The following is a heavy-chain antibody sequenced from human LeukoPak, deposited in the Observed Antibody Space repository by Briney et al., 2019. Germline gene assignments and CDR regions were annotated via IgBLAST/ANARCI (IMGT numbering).Heavy chain of an antibody. CDR1: GYTFTGYY. Sequence: ASVKVSCKASGYTFTGYYMHWVRQAPGQGLEWMGWINPNSGGTNYAQKFQGRVTMTRDTSISTAYMELSRLRSDDTAVYYCARALRPNYSSGWSEPGYWGQGTLVTVSS. D-gene: IGHD6-13*01. CDR2: INPNSGGT. V-gene: IGHV1-2*02. CDR3: ARALRPNYSSGWSEPGY. J-gene: IGHJ4*02.